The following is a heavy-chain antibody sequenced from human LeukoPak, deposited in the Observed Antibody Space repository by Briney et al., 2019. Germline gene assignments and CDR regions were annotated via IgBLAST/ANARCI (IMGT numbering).Heavy chain of an antibody. CDR1: GYTFTSYD. CDR3: AREATVYGDYDAFDI. V-gene: IGHV1-18*01. J-gene: IGHJ3*02. D-gene: IGHD4-17*01. Sequence: ASVKVSCKASGYTFTSYDINWVRQAPGQGLEWMGWISVYNNDTTYAQNFQGRVTMTTDTSTNTAFLDLRSLRFDDTAVYYCAREATVYGDYDAFDIWGQGTMITVSS. CDR2: ISVYNNDT.